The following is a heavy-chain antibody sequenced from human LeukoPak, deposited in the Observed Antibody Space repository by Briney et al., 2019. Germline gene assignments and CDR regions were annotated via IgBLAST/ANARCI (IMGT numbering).Heavy chain of an antibody. Sequence: GSLGLSCAASGFTFSRDGMHWVRQAPGKVLEWVAVIWYDGSNEYYADSVKGRFTIFRDNSKNTLHLQMNSLRAEDTAVYYCARPLVGDALDYWGQGTLVTVSS. CDR2: IWYDGSNE. CDR3: ARPLVGDALDY. D-gene: IGHD1-26*01. V-gene: IGHV3-33*01. J-gene: IGHJ4*02. CDR1: GFTFSRDG.